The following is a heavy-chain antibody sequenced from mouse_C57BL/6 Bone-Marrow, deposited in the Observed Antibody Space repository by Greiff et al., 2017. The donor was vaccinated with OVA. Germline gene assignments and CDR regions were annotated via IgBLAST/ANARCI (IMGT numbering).Heavy chain of an antibody. V-gene: IGHV2-2*01. CDR3: ATLRHNYFDY. CDR1: GFSLTSYG. J-gene: IGHJ2*01. Sequence: QVQLKESGPGLVQPSQSLSITCTVSGFSLTSYGVHWVRQSPGKGLEWLGVIWSGGSTDYNAAFISRLSISKDNSKSQVFFKMNSLQADDTAIYCCATLRHNYFDYWGQGTTLTVSS. CDR2: IWSGGST.